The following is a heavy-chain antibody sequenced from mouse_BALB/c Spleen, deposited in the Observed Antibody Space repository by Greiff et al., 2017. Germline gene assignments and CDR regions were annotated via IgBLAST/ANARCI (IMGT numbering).Heavy chain of an antibody. CDR2: IFPGTGTT. CDR3: ARYTTALYYFDY. J-gene: IGHJ2*01. CDR1: GYTFTSYW. V-gene: IGHV1S132*01. D-gene: IGHD1-2*01. Sequence: VQLQQSGAELVKPGASVKLSCKTSGYTFTSYWIQWVKQRPGQGLGWIGEIFPGTGTTYYNEKFKGKATLTIDTSSSTAYMQLSSLTSEDSAVYFCARYTTALYYFDYWGQGTTLTVSS.